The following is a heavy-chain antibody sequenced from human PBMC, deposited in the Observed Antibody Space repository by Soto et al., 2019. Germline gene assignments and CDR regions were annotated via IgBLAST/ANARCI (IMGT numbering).Heavy chain of an antibody. J-gene: IGHJ6*03. CDR1: GGSFSGYY. CDR2: INHSGST. CDR3: ARHYYGSGFHYYYMDV. Sequence: PSETLSLTCAVYGGSFSGYYWSWIRQPPGKGLEWIGEINHSGSTNYNPSLKSRVTISVHTSKNQFSLKLSSVTAADTAVYYCARHYYGSGFHYYYMDVWGKGTTVTVSS. V-gene: IGHV4-34*01. D-gene: IGHD3-10*01.